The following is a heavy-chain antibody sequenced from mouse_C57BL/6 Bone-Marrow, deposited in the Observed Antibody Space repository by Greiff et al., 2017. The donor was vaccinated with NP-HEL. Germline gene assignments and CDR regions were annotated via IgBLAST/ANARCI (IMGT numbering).Heavy chain of an antibody. D-gene: IGHD1-1*01. CDR3: ARTELLTRAMDY. Sequence: EVQLVESGGDLVKPGGSLKLSCAASGFTFSSYGMSWVRQTPDKRLEWVATISSGGSYTYYPDSVKGRFTISRDNAKNTLYLQMSSLKSEDTAMYYCARTELLTRAMDYWGQGTSVTVSS. J-gene: IGHJ4*01. CDR1: GFTFSSYG. V-gene: IGHV5-6*01. CDR2: ISSGGSYT.